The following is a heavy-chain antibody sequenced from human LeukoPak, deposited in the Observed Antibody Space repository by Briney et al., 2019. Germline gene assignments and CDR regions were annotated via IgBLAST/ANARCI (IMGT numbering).Heavy chain of an antibody. D-gene: IGHD1-14*01. CDR1: GFTFSSYG. Sequence: GGSLRLSCGASGFTFSSYGMLWVRQSPGKGLEWVAFIRYDGNIKFYADSMKGRFTISRDNSKNTLYLHINSLRPEDTALYYCVKDNPLDYWGPGTLVIVSS. CDR2: IRYDGNIK. CDR3: VKDNPLDY. V-gene: IGHV3-30*02. J-gene: IGHJ4*02.